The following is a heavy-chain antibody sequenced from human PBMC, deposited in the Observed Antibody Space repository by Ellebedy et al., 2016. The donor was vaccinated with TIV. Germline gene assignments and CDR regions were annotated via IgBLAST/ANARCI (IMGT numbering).Heavy chain of an antibody. CDR3: ARAPLSGVFYGMDV. CDR1: GYTFSSYY. D-gene: IGHD3-16*02. V-gene: IGHV1-46*01. J-gene: IGHJ6*02. Sequence: AASVKVSCKASGYTFSSYYIHWVRQAPGQGLEWVGLINPSDGSTTYAQNFQGRVTMARDTSTNTLYMELSSLSSEDTALYYCARAPLSGVFYGMDVWGQGTTVTVSS. CDR2: INPSDGST.